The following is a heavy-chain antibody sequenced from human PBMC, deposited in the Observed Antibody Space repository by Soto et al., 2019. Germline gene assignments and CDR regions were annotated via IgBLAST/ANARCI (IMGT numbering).Heavy chain of an antibody. V-gene: IGHV4-38-2*01. CDR1: GYSISSGYY. D-gene: IGHD3-3*01. CDR2: IYQSGST. Sequence: SETLSLTCAVSGYSISSGYYWGWIRQPPGKGLEWIGSIYQSGSTYYNPSLKSRVTISVDTSKNQFSLKLSSVTAADTAVYYCARCFMGSGYFHYYYYYGMEVWGQGTTVTVSS. CDR3: ARCFMGSGYFHYYYYYGMEV. J-gene: IGHJ6*02.